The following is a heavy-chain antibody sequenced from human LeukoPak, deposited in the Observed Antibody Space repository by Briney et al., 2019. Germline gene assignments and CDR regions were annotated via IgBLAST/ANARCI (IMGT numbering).Heavy chain of an antibody. Sequence: SETLSRTCTVSGGSISSYYWSWIRQPAGKGLEWIGRIYTSGSTNYNPSLKGRVTMSVDTSKNQFSLKLSSVTAEDTAVYYCTTAGNRGGYYYYYMDVWGKGTTVTISS. CDR3: TTAGNRGGYYYYYMDV. CDR1: GGSISSYY. V-gene: IGHV4-4*07. J-gene: IGHJ6*03. CDR2: IYTSGST. D-gene: IGHD3-10*01.